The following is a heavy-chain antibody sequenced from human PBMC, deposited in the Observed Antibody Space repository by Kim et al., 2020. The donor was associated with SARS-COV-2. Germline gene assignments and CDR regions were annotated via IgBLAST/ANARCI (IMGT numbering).Heavy chain of an antibody. J-gene: IGHJ6*03. CDR3: ARHYPYFGSDSLYYYYYYYMDV. D-gene: IGHD3-3*01. V-gene: IGHV4-59*08. CDR2: IYYSGST. CDR1: GGSISSYY. Sequence: SETLSLTCTVSGGSISSYYWSWIRQPPGKGLEWIGYIYYSGSTNYNPSLKSRVTISVDTSKNQFSLKLSSVTAADTAVYYCARHYPYFGSDSLYYYYYYYMDVWGKGTTVTVSS.